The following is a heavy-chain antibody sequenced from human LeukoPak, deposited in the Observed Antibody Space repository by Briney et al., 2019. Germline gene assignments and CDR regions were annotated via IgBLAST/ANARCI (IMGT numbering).Heavy chain of an antibody. V-gene: IGHV1-69*04. J-gene: IGHJ5*02. CDR3: ANQSPWIDR. Sequence: GASVKVSCKASGGTFSSYAISWVRQAPGQGLEWMGRIIPILGIANYAQKFQRRVTITADKSTSTAYMELSSLRSEDTAVYYGANQSPWIDRWGQGTLVTASS. CDR2: IIPILGIA. CDR1: GGTFSSYA.